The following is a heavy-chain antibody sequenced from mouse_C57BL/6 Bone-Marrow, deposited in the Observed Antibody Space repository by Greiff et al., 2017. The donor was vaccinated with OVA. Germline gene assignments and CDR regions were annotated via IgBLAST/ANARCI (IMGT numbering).Heavy chain of an antibody. Sequence: VQLQQSGPELVKPGASVKISCKASGYTFTDYYINWVKQRPGQGLEWIGWIFPGSGSTYYNEKFKGKATLTVDKSSSTAYMLLSSLTSEDSAVYFCARSDDYDVPYYFDYWGQGTTLTVSS. CDR2: IFPGSGST. CDR1: GYTFTDYY. CDR3: ARSDDYDVPYYFDY. V-gene: IGHV1-75*01. D-gene: IGHD2-4*01. J-gene: IGHJ2*01.